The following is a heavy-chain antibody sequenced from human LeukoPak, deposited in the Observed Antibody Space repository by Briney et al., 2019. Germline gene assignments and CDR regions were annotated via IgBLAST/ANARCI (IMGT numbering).Heavy chain of an antibody. D-gene: IGHD3-3*01. CDR2: ISSGGITI. CDR3: AKDLNYDFWSGLGN. CDR1: GFSFNSYS. V-gene: IGHV3-48*01. J-gene: IGHJ4*02. Sequence: GGSLRLSCAASGFSFNSYSMSWVRQAPGKGLEWVSYISSGGITIYYADSVKGRLTISRDNSKNTLYLQMNSLRAEDTAVYYCAKDLNYDFWSGLGNWGQGTLVTVSS.